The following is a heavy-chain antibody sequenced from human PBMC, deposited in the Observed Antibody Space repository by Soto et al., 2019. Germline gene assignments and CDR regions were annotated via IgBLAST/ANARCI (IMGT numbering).Heavy chain of an antibody. CDR2: ISVDGRNK. V-gene: IGHV3-30*18. CDR3: AKDTATAITSYYISGMDV. CDR1: GFIFSTYG. D-gene: IGHD5-12*01. J-gene: IGHJ6*02. Sequence: QVQLVESGGGVVQPGRSLRLSCAASGFIFSTYGMHWVRQAPGKGLEWVAVISVDGRNKYYADSVRGRFTISRDNSKNTLHLQMNSLRGEDTAVSYCAKDTATAITSYYISGMDVWGQGTTVTVSS.